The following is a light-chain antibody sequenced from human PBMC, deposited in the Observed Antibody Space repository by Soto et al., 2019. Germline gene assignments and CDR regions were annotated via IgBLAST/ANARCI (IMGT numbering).Light chain of an antibody. CDR1: QSVSDNY. CDR2: GAS. Sequence: EIVLTQSPGALSLSPGERATLSCRASQSVSDNYLAWYQQKPGQAPRLLIYGASIRATGIPDRFSGSGSGADFTLTISRLEPEDFAVYYCQQYGGSPRVSFGGGTKMEIK. J-gene: IGKJ4*01. CDR3: QQYGGSPRVS. V-gene: IGKV3-20*01.